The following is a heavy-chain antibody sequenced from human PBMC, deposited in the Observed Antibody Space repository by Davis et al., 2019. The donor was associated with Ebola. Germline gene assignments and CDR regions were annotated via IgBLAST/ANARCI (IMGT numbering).Heavy chain of an antibody. Sequence: PSETLSLTCAVYGGSFSGYYWSWIRQSPGKGLEWIGESIHSGSTNYNPYLESRVTISVDTSKNRFSLKLNSVTDADTAVYYCARGRIDCRSTTCHSFRRWFAPWGQGTPVTVSS. V-gene: IGHV4-34*01. J-gene: IGHJ5*02. CDR2: SIHSGST. CDR1: GGSFSGYY. D-gene: IGHD2-2*01. CDR3: ARGRIDCRSTTCHSFRRWFAP.